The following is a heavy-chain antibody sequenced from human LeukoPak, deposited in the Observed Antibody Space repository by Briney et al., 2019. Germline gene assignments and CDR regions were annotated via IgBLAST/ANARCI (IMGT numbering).Heavy chain of an antibody. Sequence: GASVKVSCKASGGTFSSYAISWVRQAPGQGLEWMGGIIPIFGTANYAQKFQGRVTITTDESTSTAYMELSSLRSEDTAVYYCARVEWPRSDYNYYMDVWGKGTTVTVSS. J-gene: IGHJ6*03. D-gene: IGHD5-12*01. V-gene: IGHV1-69*05. CDR1: GGTFSSYA. CDR3: ARVEWPRSDYNYYMDV. CDR2: IIPIFGTA.